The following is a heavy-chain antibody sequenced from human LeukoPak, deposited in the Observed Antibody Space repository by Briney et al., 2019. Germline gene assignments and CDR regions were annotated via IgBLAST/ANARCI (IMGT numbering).Heavy chain of an antibody. CDR1: GFTFSSYA. CDR3: ARGYSYGPDY. Sequence: GGSLRLSCAASGFTFSSYAMHWVRQAPGKGLEYVSAISSNGGSTYYANSVKGRFTISRDNSKNTLYLQMGSLRAEDMAVYYCARGYSYGPDYWGQGTLVTVS. V-gene: IGHV3-64*01. CDR2: ISSNGGST. J-gene: IGHJ4*02. D-gene: IGHD5-18*01.